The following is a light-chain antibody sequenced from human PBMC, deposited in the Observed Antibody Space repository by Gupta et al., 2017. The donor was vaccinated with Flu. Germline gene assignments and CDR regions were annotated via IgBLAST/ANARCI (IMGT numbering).Light chain of an antibody. V-gene: IGKV3-20*01. CDR2: GAS. Sequence: IVLTQSPGTLSLSPGERATLSCRASQSLSRNYLAWYQQKPGQAPRLLIFGASSRATGIPDRFSGSGSGTDFTLTISRLEPEDFAVYYCQQYGSSPLTFGGGTKVEIK. CDR3: QQYGSSPLT. CDR1: QSLSRNY. J-gene: IGKJ4*01.